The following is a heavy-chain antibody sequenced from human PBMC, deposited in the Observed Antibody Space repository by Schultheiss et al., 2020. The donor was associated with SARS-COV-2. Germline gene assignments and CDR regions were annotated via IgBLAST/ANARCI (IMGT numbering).Heavy chain of an antibody. Sequence: GGSLRLSCAASGFTFSSYAMHWVRQAPGKGLEWVAVISYDGSNKYYADSVKGRFTISRDNSKNTLYLQMNSLRAEDTAVYYCARGAFLWSGSPDAFDIWGQGTMVTVSS. CDR1: GFTFSSYA. CDR2: ISYDGSNK. CDR3: ARGAFLWSGSPDAFDI. J-gene: IGHJ3*02. D-gene: IGHD3-3*01. V-gene: IGHV3-30-3*01.